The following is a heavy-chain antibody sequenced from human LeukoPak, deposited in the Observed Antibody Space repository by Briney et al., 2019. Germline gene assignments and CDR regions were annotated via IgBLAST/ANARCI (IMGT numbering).Heavy chain of an antibody. CDR1: PGSISSYF. D-gene: IGHD4-11*01. Sequence: SETLSVTCPGSPGSISSYFWNWLRQPTAKGLAWVGYIFYCGSTNYTPSLKSRLTISVDTSKNRFSLKLSSVTAADTAVYYCARDTVTTYYYYVDVWGKGTTVTVSS. J-gene: IGHJ6*03. V-gene: IGHV4-59*01. CDR2: IFYCGST. CDR3: ARDTVTTYYYYVDV.